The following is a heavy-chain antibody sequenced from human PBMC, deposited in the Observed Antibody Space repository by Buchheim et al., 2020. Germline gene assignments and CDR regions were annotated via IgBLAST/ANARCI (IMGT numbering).Heavy chain of an antibody. CDR2: INHSGST. Sequence: QVQLQQWGAGLLKPSETLSLTCAVYGGSFSGYYWSWIRQPPGKGLEWIGEINHSGSTNYNPSLKSRVTISVDTSKNQFSLKLSSVTAADTAVYYCARGLRGSGPSGDRYYYYGMDVWGQGTT. J-gene: IGHJ6*02. D-gene: IGHD3-10*01. CDR1: GGSFSGYY. CDR3: ARGLRGSGPSGDRYYYYGMDV. V-gene: IGHV4-34*01.